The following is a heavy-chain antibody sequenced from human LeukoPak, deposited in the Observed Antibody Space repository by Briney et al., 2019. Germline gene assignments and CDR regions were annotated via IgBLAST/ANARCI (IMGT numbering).Heavy chain of an antibody. V-gene: IGHV4-61*03. D-gene: IGHD6-13*01. CDR3: ARFYSRQNWFDP. J-gene: IGHJ5*02. CDR2: IYYSGST. Sequence: SETLSLTCSVSDGSITTSDYYWSWIRQPPGKGLEWIGYIYYSGSTNYNPSLKSRVTISVDTSKNHFSLKLSSVTAADTAVYYCARFYSRQNWFDPWGQGTLVTASS. CDR1: DGSITTSDYY.